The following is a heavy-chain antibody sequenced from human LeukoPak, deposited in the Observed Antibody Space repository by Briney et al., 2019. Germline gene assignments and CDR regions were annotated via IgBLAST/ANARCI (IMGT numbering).Heavy chain of an antibody. V-gene: IGHV3-30*02. Sequence: PGNSLRLSCAASGFTFSSYGMHWVRQAPGKGLEWVAFIRYDGSNKYYADSVKGRFTISRDNSKNTLYLQMNSLRAEDTAVYYCAKGGVRRWLVFNYWGQGTLVTVSS. CDR2: IRYDGSNK. CDR3: AKGGVRRWLVFNY. D-gene: IGHD6-19*01. J-gene: IGHJ4*02. CDR1: GFTFSSYG.